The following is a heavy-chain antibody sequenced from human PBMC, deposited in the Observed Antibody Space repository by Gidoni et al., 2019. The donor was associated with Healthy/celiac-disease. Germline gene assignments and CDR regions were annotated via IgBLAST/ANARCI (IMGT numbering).Heavy chain of an antibody. CDR2: IRSKAYGGTT. V-gene: IGHV3-49*04. J-gene: IGHJ5*02. D-gene: IGHD2-15*01. CDR3: SRIYCSGGSCSARGWFDP. CDR1: GFTFGDYA. Sequence: EVQLVESGGGWVQPGRSLRLSCTASGFTFGDYAMSWVRQAPGKGLEWVGFIRSKAYGGTTEYAASVKGRFTISRDDSKSIAYLQMNSLKTEDTAVYYCSRIYCSGGSCSARGWFDPWGQGTLVTVSS.